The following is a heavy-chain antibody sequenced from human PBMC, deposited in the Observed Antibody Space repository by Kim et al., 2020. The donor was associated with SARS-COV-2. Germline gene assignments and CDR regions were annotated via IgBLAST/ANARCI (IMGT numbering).Heavy chain of an antibody. J-gene: IGHJ3*02. D-gene: IGHD3-22*01. CDR2: ISYDGSNK. CDR1: GFTFSSYG. Sequence: GGSLRLSCAASGFTFSSYGMHWVRQAPGKGLEWVAVISYDGSNKYYADSVKGRFTISRDNSKNTLYLQMNSLRAEDTAVYYCARGIRTYYYDSSGYYKGEGAFGIWGQGTMVTVSS. V-gene: IGHV3-33*05. CDR3: ARGIRTYYYDSSGYYKGEGAFGI.